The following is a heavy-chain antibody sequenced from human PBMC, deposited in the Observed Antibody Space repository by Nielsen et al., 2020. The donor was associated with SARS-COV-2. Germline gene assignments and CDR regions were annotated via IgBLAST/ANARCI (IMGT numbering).Heavy chain of an antibody. CDR1: GFTFSSYW. D-gene: IGHD6-13*01. V-gene: IGHV3-7*01. Sequence: LRLSCAASGFTFSSYWMSWVRQAPGKGLEWVANIKQDGSEKYYVDSVKGRFTISRDNSKNTLYLQMNSLRAEDTAVYYCAREQQLVLGAFDIWGQGTMVTVSS. CDR3: AREQQLVLGAFDI. J-gene: IGHJ3*02. CDR2: IKQDGSEK.